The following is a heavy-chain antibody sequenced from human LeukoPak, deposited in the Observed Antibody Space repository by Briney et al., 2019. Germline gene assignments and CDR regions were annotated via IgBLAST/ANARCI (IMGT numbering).Heavy chain of an antibody. CDR2: ISWNGGSI. CDR3: AKAAGAHSSSWGYFDY. CDR1: GFTFDDYA. V-gene: IGHV3-9*01. Sequence: GRSLRLSCAASGFTFDDYAMQWVRQAPGKGLEWVSGISWNGGSITYADSVKGRFTISRDNAKNSLYLQMNTLRAEDTALYYCAKAAGAHSSSWGYFDYWGQGTLVTVSS. J-gene: IGHJ4*02. D-gene: IGHD6-13*01.